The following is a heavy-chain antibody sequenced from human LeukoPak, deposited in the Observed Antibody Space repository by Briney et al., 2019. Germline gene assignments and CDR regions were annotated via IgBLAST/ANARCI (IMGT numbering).Heavy chain of an antibody. CDR1: GGSISSYY. Sequence: SETLSLTCTVSGGSISSYYWSWIRQPPGKGLEWIGEINHSGSTNYNPSLKSRVTISVDTSKNQFSLKLSSVTAADTAVYYCASRPRYGSGSYYNRMGNYFDYWGQGTLVTVSS. V-gene: IGHV4-34*01. D-gene: IGHD3-10*01. CDR2: INHSGST. CDR3: ASRPRYGSGSYYNRMGNYFDY. J-gene: IGHJ4*02.